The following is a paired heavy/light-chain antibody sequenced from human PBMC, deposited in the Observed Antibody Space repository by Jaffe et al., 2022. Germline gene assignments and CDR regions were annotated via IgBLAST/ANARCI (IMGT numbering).Heavy chain of an antibody. D-gene: IGHD6-13*01. J-gene: IGHJ5*02. CDR3: AHSSLTSSSSWSTYTPRGNNWFDP. CDR1: GFSLSTSGVG. Sequence: QITLKESGPTLVKPTQTLTLTCTFSGFSLSTSGVGVGWIRQPPGKALEWLALIYWDDDKRYSPSLKSRLTITKDTSKNQVVLTMTNMDPVDTATYYCAHSSLTSSSSWSTYTPRGNNWFDPWGQGTLVTVSS. CDR2: IYWDDDK. V-gene: IGHV2-5*02.
Light chain of an antibody. Sequence: QSVLTQPPSVSGAPGQRVTISCTGSSSNIGAGYDVHWYQQLPGTAPKLLIYGNSNRPSGVPDRFSGSKSGTSASLAITGLQAEDEADYYCQSYDSSLNVVFGGGTKLTVL. CDR3: QSYDSSLNVV. J-gene: IGLJ2*01. V-gene: IGLV1-40*01. CDR1: SSNIGAGYD. CDR2: GNS.